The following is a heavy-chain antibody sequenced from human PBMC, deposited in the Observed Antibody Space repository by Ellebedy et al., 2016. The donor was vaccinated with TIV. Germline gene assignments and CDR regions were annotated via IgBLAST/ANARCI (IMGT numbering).Heavy chain of an antibody. J-gene: IGHJ5*02. CDR1: GASISSSNW. D-gene: IGHD2-2*01. CDR2: INHSGST. CDR3: ARVRVGCSGTSCYLDP. V-gene: IGHV4-4*02. Sequence: MPSETLSLTCVVSGASISSSNWWYWVRQSPGKGLEWIGEINHSGSTNYNPSLKSRVTISLDKPKNQFSLNLNSVTAADTAIYYCARVRVGCSGTSCYLDPWGQGTLVTVSS.